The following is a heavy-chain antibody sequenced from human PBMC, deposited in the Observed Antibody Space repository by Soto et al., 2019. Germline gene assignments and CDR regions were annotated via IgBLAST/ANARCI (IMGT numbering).Heavy chain of an antibody. J-gene: IGHJ6*02. Sequence: SETLSLTCIVSGGSVSSSNYYWVWIRQPPGKGLEWIGTIYYSGSTYYNPALKSRVTISVDTSKNQFSLKLRSMTAADTAMFYCARAPVYHYGLDVWGHGTTVTVS. V-gene: IGHV4-39*01. CDR3: ARAPVYHYGLDV. CDR2: IYYSGST. CDR1: GGSVSSSNYY.